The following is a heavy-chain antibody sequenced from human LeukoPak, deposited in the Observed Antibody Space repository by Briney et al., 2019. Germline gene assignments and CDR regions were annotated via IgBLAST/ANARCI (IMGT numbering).Heavy chain of an antibody. CDR3: ARGRKYNLLTGYYLVAPLDY. CDR2: ISYDGSNK. CDR1: GFTFSSYA. D-gene: IGHD3-9*01. Sequence: PGRSLRLSCAASGFTFSSYAMHWVRQAPGKGLEWVAVISYDGSNKYYADSVKGRFTISRDNSKNTLYLQMNSLRAEDTAVFYCARGRKYNLLTGYYLVAPLDYWGQGTLVTVSS. J-gene: IGHJ4*02. V-gene: IGHV3-30*04.